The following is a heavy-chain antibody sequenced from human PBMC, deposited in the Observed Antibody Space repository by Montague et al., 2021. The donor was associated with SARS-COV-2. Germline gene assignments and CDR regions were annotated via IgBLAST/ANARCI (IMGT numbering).Heavy chain of an antibody. D-gene: IGHD6-13*01. V-gene: IGHV4-31*03. Sequence: TLSLTCIVSGGSISSGGYYWSWIRQHPGKGLEWNGYIYYSGSTYYNPTLKSRLSISPAKTKNHFSLRLSSVTAADTAVYYCARSESPSYSSSPFDYWGQGTLVTVSS. CDR1: GGSISSGGYY. CDR2: IYYSGST. CDR3: ARSESPSYSSSPFDY. J-gene: IGHJ4*02.